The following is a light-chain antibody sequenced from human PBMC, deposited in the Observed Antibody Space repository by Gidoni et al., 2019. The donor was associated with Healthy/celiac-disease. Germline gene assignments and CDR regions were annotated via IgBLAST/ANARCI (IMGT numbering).Light chain of an antibody. CDR3: MQALQSPT. CDR2: LGS. V-gene: IGKV2-28*01. Sequence: DIVMTQSPLSLPVTPGEPASISCRSSQSLLHSNGYNYLDWYLQKPGQSPQLLIYLGSNRASGVPDRFSGSGAGTDFTLKSSRVEAEDVGVYYCMQALQSPTFGQXTRLEIK. CDR1: QSLLHSNGYNY. J-gene: IGKJ5*01.